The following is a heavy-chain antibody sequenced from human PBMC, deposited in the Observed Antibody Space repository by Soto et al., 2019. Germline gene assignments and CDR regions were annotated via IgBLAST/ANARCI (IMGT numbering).Heavy chain of an antibody. V-gene: IGHV3-30-3*01. D-gene: IGHD1-26*01. Sequence: GGSLRLSCAASGFTFSTYTMHWVRQAPGKGLEWVSVISYDGSNEYYADSVKGRFTISRDNSKNTLYLQMNSLRAEDTAVYYCARAWSGNYYDAGDYWGQGTLVTVSS. CDR3: ARAWSGNYYDAGDY. J-gene: IGHJ4*02. CDR1: GFTFSTYT. CDR2: ISYDGSNE.